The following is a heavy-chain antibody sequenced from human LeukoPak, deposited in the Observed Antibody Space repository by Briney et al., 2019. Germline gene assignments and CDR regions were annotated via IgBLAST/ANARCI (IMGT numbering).Heavy chain of an antibody. CDR3: ARGITAGSFDI. J-gene: IGHJ3*02. CDR1: GFTFSSYA. V-gene: IGHV3-64*01. Sequence: GGSLRLPCAASGFTFSSYAMHWVRQAPGKGLEYVSAISSNGGSTYYANSVKGRFTISRDNSKNTLYLQMGSLRAEDMAVYYCARGITAGSFDIWGQGTMVTVSS. D-gene: IGHD3-10*01. CDR2: ISSNGGST.